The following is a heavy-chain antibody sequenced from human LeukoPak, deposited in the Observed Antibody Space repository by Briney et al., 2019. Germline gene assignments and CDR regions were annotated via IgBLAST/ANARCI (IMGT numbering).Heavy chain of an antibody. CDR1: GFIFRNHA. V-gene: IGHV3-23*01. CDR3: AKSLGNQGVIDY. J-gene: IGHJ4*02. D-gene: IGHD3-10*01. Sequence: PGGSLRLSCAASGFIFRNHAMNWVRQAPGQGLEWVSCVSASGGSTFNTDSVKGRFSISRDNSKNTLYLEMNSLRPEDTALYYCAKSLGNQGVIDYWGQGTLVTVSS. CDR2: VSASGGST.